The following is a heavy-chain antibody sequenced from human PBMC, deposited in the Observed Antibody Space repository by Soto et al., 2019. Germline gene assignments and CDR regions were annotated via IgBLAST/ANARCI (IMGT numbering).Heavy chain of an antibody. V-gene: IGHV3-33*01. CDR2: IWYDGNNK. CDR3: ARDSQRGYSKDY. J-gene: IGHJ4*02. D-gene: IGHD4-4*01. CDR1: GFSFSSHG. Sequence: QVQLVESGGGVVQPGRSLRLSCAVSGFSFSSHGMHWVRQAPGKGLEWVAFIWYDGNNKYYGDSVKGRFTISRDNSKNTLDLQMNSLRVEDTAVYYCARDSQRGYSKDYWGQGTLVTVSS.